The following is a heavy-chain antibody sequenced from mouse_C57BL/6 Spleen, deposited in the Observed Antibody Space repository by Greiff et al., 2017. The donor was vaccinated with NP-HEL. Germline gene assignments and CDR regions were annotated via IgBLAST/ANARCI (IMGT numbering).Heavy chain of an antibody. CDR1: GFTFSDYG. CDR3: AYYSNYEGAMDY. D-gene: IGHD2-5*01. J-gene: IGHJ4*01. CDR2: ISSGSSTI. V-gene: IGHV5-17*01. Sequence: EVKVVESGGGLVKPGGSLKLSCAASGFTFSDYGMHWVRQAPEKGLEWVAYISSGSSTIYYADTVKGRFTISRDNAKNTLFLQMTSLRSEDTAMYYCAYYSNYEGAMDYWGQGTSVTVSS.